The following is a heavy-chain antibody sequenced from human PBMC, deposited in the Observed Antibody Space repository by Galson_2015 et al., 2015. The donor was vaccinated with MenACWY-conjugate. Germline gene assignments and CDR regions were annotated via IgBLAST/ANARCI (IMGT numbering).Heavy chain of an antibody. CDR3: ARHDRTAPARSGAFDI. CDR2: IYYSGST. J-gene: IGHJ3*02. D-gene: IGHD2-2*01. V-gene: IGHV4-39*01. CDR1: GGSISSSSYY. Sequence: ETLSLTCTVSGGSISSSSYYWDWIRQPPGRGLEWIGTIYYSGSTYYNSSLKSRVTISVDTSQNQFSLNLSSVTAADTAMYYCARHDRTAPARSGAFDIWGRGTMVTVSS.